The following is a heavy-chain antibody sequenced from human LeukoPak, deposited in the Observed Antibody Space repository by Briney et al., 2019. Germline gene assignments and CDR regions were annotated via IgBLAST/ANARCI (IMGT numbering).Heavy chain of an antibody. CDR2: ISAYNGNT. Sequence: ASVKVSCKASGYTFTGYYMHWVRQAPGQGLEWMGWISAYNGNTNYAQKLQGRVTMTTDTSTSTAYMELRSLRSDDTAVYYCAITPGRTTVVTPAGGCWGQGTLVTVSS. D-gene: IGHD4-23*01. V-gene: IGHV1-18*04. CDR3: AITPGRTTVVTPAGGC. CDR1: GYTFTGYY. J-gene: IGHJ4*02.